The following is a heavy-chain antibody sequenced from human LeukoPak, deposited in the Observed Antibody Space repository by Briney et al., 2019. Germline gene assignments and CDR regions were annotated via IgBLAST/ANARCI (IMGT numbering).Heavy chain of an antibody. CDR1: GFTFNTYG. D-gene: IGHD6-6*01. J-gene: IGHJ4*02. Sequence: GGSLRLSCSTPGFTFNTYGMSWVRQAPGKGLEWVSSINSNGDNTYYADSVKGRFTISRDNSKNSVYLQMNSLGVEDTAVYFCAKGRSSNSQYLGDYWGQGTLVTVSS. CDR3: AKGRSSNSQYLGDY. CDR2: INSNGDNT. V-gene: IGHV3-23*01.